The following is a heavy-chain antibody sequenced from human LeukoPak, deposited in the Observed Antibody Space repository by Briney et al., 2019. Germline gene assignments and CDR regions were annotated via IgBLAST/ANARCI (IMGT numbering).Heavy chain of an antibody. J-gene: IGHJ4*02. V-gene: IGHV3-66*02. CDR1: GFTVSSNY. D-gene: IGHD3-3*01. CDR3: ARDSSLEWLPGSFDY. Sequence: PGGSLRLSCAASGFTVSSNYMSWVRQAPGKGLEWVSVIYSGGSTYYADSVKGRFTIFRDNSKNTLYLQMNSLRAEDTAVYYCARDSSLEWLPGSFDYWGQGTLVTVSS. CDR2: IYSGGST.